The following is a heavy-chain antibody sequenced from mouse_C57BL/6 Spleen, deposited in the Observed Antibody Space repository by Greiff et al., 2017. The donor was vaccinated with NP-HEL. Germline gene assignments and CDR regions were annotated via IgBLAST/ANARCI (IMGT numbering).Heavy chain of an antibody. CDR3: ARWGLDPYYFDY. Sequence: VQLQQSGAELVRPGASVKLSCKASGYTFTDYYINWVKQRPGQGLEWIARIYPGSGNTYYNEKFKGKATLTAEKSSITAYMQLSSLTSEDSAVYFCARWGLDPYYFDYWGQGTTLTVSS. CDR1: GYTFTDYY. V-gene: IGHV1-76*01. J-gene: IGHJ2*01. D-gene: IGHD2-4*01. CDR2: IYPGSGNT.